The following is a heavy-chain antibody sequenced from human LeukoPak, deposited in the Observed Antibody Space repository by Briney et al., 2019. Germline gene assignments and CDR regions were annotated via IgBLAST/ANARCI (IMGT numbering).Heavy chain of an antibody. D-gene: IGHD2-2*01. CDR1: GGSFSGYY. V-gene: IGHV4-34*01. CDR2: INHSGST. CDR3: ARVSAQLLFYYYYYYMDV. Sequence: SETLSLTCAVYGGSFSGYYWSWIRQPPGKGLEWIGEINHSGSTYYNPSLKSRVTISVDTSKNQFSLKLSSVTAADTAVYYCARVSAQLLFYYYYYYMDVWGKGTTVTVSS. J-gene: IGHJ6*03.